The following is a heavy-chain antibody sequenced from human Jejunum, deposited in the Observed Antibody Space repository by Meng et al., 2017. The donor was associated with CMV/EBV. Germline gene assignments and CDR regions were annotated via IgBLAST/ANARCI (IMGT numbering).Heavy chain of an antibody. CDR1: GFTVVDNW. CDR2: VPKNGNT. CDR3: ARLLLGSTWTFQS. Sequence: AVSGFTVVDNWLTWVRQAPRKGLVWVSLVPKNGNTNYADSVKGRFTIPRDDSKNTLYLQMNSLRSEDTAMYYCARLLLGSTWTFQSWGQGTLVTVSS. J-gene: IGHJ4*02. V-gene: IGHV3-53*01. D-gene: IGHD6-13*01.